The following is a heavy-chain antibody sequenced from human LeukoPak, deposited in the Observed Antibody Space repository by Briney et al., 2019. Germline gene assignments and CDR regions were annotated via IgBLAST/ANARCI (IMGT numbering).Heavy chain of an antibody. Sequence: SETLSLTCAVYGGSLSYYYWSWIRQSQEKGPEWIGEINRSGSTNYNPPLKSRVTISVDTSKNQFSLKLSSVTAADTAVYYCARGGFYCGDDCYVDYWGQGTLVTVSS. D-gene: IGHD2-21*02. CDR3: ARGGFYCGDDCYVDY. CDR2: INRSGST. CDR1: GGSLSYYY. J-gene: IGHJ4*02. V-gene: IGHV4-34*01.